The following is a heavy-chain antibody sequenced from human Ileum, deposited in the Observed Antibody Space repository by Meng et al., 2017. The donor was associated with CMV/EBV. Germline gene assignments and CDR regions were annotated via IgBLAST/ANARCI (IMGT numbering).Heavy chain of an antibody. J-gene: IGHJ5*02. Sequence: SGPTLVKPTQTLTLTCTFSGFSLSTSGVGVGWIRQPPGKTLEWLALIYWNDDKRYSPSLKSRLTITKDTSKNQVVLTMTNMDPVDTATYYCALATSVSPSREMPMGRFDPWGQGTLVTVSS. D-gene: IGHD5-24*01. V-gene: IGHV2-5*01. CDR2: IYWNDDK. CDR3: ALATSVSPSREMPMGRFDP. CDR1: GFSLSTSGVG.